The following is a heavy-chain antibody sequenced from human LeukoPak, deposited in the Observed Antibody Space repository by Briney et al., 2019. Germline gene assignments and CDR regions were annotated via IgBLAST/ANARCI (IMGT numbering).Heavy chain of an antibody. CDR3: ARGSSDQWLDPFDY. Sequence: PGGSLRLSCAASGFTFSSYSMNWVRQAPGKGLEWVSYISSSRSTIYYADSVKGRFTISRDNAKNSLYLQMNSLRAEDTAVYYCARGSSDQWLDPFDYWGQGTLVTVSS. D-gene: IGHD6-19*01. J-gene: IGHJ4*02. V-gene: IGHV3-48*01. CDR1: GFTFSSYS. CDR2: ISSSRSTI.